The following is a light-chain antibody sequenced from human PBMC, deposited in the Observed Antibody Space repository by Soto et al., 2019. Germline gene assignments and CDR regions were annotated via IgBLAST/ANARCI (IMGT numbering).Light chain of an antibody. Sequence: EIVLTQSPATLSLSPGESATLSCRASQSVPRHFAWYQQRPGQAPRLLIYDIYYRDTGIPARFSGSGAETDFTLPISSLEPEDSAVYYCHDRSHCPPSTFGQGTKLEIK. CDR2: DIY. V-gene: IGKV3-11*01. CDR1: QSVPRH. CDR3: HDRSHCPPST. J-gene: IGKJ2*02.